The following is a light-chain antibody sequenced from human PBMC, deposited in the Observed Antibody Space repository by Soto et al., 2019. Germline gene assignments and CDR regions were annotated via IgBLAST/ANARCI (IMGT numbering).Light chain of an antibody. Sequence: DIVMTQSPLSLPVTPGEPASISCRSSQSLLHSNGYNYLDWYLQKPGQSPQLLIYLGSNRASGGSDRLSGSGSGTDFTLKISRVEAEDVGVYYCMQALQTPATFGPGTKVDIK. V-gene: IGKV2-28*01. CDR1: QSLLHSNGYNY. J-gene: IGKJ3*01. CDR2: LGS. CDR3: MQALQTPAT.